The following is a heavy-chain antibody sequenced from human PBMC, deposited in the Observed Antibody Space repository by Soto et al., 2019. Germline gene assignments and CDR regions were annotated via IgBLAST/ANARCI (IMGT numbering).Heavy chain of an antibody. CDR2: IKQDGSEK. CDR3: ARVLWFGELYFDY. CDR1: GFTFSSYW. Sequence: GGSLRLSCAASGFTFSSYWMSWVRQAPGKGLEWVANIKQDGSEKYYVDSVKGRFTISRDNAKNSLYLQMNSLRAEDTAVYYCARVLWFGELYFDYWGQGTLVTVSS. D-gene: IGHD3-10*01. J-gene: IGHJ4*02. V-gene: IGHV3-7*05.